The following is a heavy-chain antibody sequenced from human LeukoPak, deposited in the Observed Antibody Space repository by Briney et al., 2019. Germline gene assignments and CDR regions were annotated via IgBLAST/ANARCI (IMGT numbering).Heavy chain of an antibody. CDR1: GGTFGHYG. CDR2: ISAYNGNT. CDR3: ARASVVAVAMAL. V-gene: IGHV1-18*01. D-gene: IGHD6-19*01. Sequence: ASVKVSCKASGGTFGHYGINWVRQAPGQGLEWMGWISAYNGNTNYAQKLQGRVTMTTDTSTSTAYMELRSLRSDDTAVYYCARASVVAVAMALWGQGALVTVSS. J-gene: IGHJ4*02.